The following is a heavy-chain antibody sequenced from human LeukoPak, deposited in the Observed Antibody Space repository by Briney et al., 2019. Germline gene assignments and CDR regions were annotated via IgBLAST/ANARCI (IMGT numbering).Heavy chain of an antibody. J-gene: IGHJ4*02. Sequence: GASLLISCKGSGSSFTSYWISWVRPLPGKGLEWMGRIDPSDSYTNYSPSFQGHVTISADKSISTAYLQWSSLKASDTAMYYCASGVGATLDYWGQGTLVTVSS. CDR3: ASGVGATLDY. CDR1: GSSFTSYW. CDR2: IDPSDSYT. D-gene: IGHD1-26*01. V-gene: IGHV5-10-1*01.